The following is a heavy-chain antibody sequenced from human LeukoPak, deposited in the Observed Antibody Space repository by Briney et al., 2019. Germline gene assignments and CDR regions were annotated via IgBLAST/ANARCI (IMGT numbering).Heavy chain of an antibody. V-gene: IGHV3-9*01. D-gene: IGHD2-15*01. CDR1: GFTFDDYA. CDR2: ISWNSGSI. Sequence: GGSLRLSCAASGFTFDDYAMHWVRQAPGKGLEWVSGISWNSGSIGYADSVKGRFTISRDNAKNSLYLQMNSLRAEDTALYYCAKDIGYCSGGSCYDFDLWGRGTLVTVSS. J-gene: IGHJ2*01. CDR3: AKDIGYCSGGSCYDFDL.